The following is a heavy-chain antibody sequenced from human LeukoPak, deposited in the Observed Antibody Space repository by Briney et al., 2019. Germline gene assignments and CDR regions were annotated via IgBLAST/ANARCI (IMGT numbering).Heavy chain of an antibody. Sequence: GGSLRLSCAASGFTFSSYAMSWVRQAPGKGLEWVSAIDTSGGHTYYADSVKDRFTISRDNSENTLYLQMNSLRAEDTAVYYCAKESCSSRCNFDYWGQGTLVTVSS. CDR3: AKESCSSRCNFDY. D-gene: IGHD2-2*01. CDR2: IDTSGGHT. CDR1: GFTFSSYA. J-gene: IGHJ4*02. V-gene: IGHV3-23*01.